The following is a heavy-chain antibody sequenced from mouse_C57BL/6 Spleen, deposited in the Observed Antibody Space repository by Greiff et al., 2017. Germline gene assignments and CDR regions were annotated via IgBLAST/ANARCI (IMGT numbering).Heavy chain of an antibody. CDR3: TKNRYSNLWMDY. CDR1: GYTFTDYE. CDR2: IDPETGGT. Sequence: QVQLQQSGAELVRPGASVTLSCKASGYTFTDYEMHWVKQTPVHGLEWIGAIDPETGGTAYNQKFKGKAILTADKSSSTAYMELRSLTSEDSAVYYCTKNRYSNLWMDYWGQGTSVTVSS. J-gene: IGHJ4*01. D-gene: IGHD2-5*01. V-gene: IGHV1-15*01.